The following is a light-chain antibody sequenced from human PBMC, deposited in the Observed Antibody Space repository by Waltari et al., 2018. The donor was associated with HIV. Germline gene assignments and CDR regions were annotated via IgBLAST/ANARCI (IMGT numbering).Light chain of an antibody. J-gene: IGKJ5*01. CDR2: STS. CDR1: RAVNTMY. CDR3: HQYGVSPPIT. V-gene: IGKV3-20*01. Sequence: EIVLSQSPGALSLSPGERATLSCRASRAVNTMYMAWFQQKPGQAPRLLMYSTSTRAPDIPDRFSGSGSGTDFTLTISRLEPEDFAVYYCHQYGVSPPITFGQGTRLEIK.